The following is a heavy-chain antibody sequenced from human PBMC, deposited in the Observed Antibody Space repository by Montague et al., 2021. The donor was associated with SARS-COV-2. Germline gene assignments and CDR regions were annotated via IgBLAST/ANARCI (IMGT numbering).Heavy chain of an antibody. V-gene: IGHV4-61*02. CDR3: ARETFSGYSYGRGSYYYYYGMDV. Sequence: TLSLTCTVSGGSISSGSYYWSWIRQPAGKGLEWIGRIHTSGSTNYNPSLKSRVTISVDTSKNQFSLKLSSVTAADTAVYYCARETFSGYSYGRGSYYYYYGMDVWGQGTTVTVSS. J-gene: IGHJ6*02. CDR1: GGSISSGSYY. CDR2: IHTSGST. D-gene: IGHD5-18*01.